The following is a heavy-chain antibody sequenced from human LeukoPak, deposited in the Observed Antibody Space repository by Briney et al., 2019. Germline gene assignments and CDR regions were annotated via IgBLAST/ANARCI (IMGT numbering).Heavy chain of an antibody. CDR1: GFTFSSSG. D-gene: IGHD1-26*01. CDR3: ATETRGSYSEY. J-gene: IGHJ4*02. Sequence: GGSLRLSCTAPGFTFSSSGMNWVRQAPGKAQEWVAFIRFDGSTQYYADSVKGRFTVSRDNSKNTLYLQMNSLRDEDTAVYYCATETRGSYSEYWGQGTLLTVSS. CDR2: IRFDGSTQ. V-gene: IGHV3-30*02.